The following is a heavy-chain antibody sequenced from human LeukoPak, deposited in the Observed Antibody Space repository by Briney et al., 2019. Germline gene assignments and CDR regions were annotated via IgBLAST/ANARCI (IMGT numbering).Heavy chain of an antibody. Sequence: KPSETLSLTCTVSGGSISSSSYYWGWIRQPPGKGLEWIGSIYYSGSTYYNPSLKSRVTISVDTSKNQFSLKLSSVTAADTAVYYCARHLNWFDPWGQGTLVTVSS. CDR3: ARHLNWFDP. CDR2: IYYSGST. CDR1: GGSISSSSYY. V-gene: IGHV4-39*01. J-gene: IGHJ5*02.